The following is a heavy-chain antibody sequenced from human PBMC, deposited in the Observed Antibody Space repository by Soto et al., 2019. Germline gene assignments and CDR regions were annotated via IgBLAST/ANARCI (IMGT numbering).Heavy chain of an antibody. J-gene: IGHJ4*02. V-gene: IGHV1-8*01. CDR3: ARSTVAGPSYHFDY. CDR1: GYTFTSYD. Sequence: QVQLVQSGAEVKKPGASVKVSCKASGYTFTSYDINWVRQATGQGLEWMGWMNPNSGNTGYAQKFQGRVTMTRSTSISTAYMELSSLRSEDTAVYYCARSTVAGPSYHFDYWGQGSLVTVSS. CDR2: MNPNSGNT. D-gene: IGHD6-19*01.